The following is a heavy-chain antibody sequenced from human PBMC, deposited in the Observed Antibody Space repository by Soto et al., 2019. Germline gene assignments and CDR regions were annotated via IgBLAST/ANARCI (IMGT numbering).Heavy chain of an antibody. V-gene: IGHV3-74*01. CDR3: AKSISGAFDY. CDR1: GFTFSSYW. CDR2: INNEGTHT. J-gene: IGHJ4*02. D-gene: IGHD1-26*01. Sequence: LRLSCAASGFTFSSYWMHWVRQAPGKGLVWVARINNEGTHTIYADSVKGRFTISRDNAKNTVFLETSFLRADDTAVYYCAKSISGAFDYWGQGTLVTVSS.